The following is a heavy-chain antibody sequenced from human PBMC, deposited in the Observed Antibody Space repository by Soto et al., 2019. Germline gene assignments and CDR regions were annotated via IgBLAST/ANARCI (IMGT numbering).Heavy chain of an antibody. Sequence: GGSLRLSCAASGFTFSSYAMHWVRQAPGKGLEWVAVISYDGSNKYYADSVKGRFTISRDNSKNTLYLQKNSLKAEDTAVYYCARVLPLGDYIDYYYYYGMDVWGQGTTVTVSS. J-gene: IGHJ6*02. CDR3: ARVLPLGDYIDYYYYYGMDV. D-gene: IGHD4-17*01. CDR1: GFTFSSYA. V-gene: IGHV3-30-3*01. CDR2: ISYDGSNK.